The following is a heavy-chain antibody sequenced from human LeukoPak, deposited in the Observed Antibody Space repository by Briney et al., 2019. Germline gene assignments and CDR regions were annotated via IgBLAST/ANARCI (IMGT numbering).Heavy chain of an antibody. J-gene: IGHJ5*02. D-gene: IGHD3-3*01. CDR2: INHSGST. CDR3: ARVKGRITIFGVVISPNWFDP. CDR1: GGSFSGYY. Sequence: PSETLSLTCAVYGGSFSGYYWSWIRQPPGKGLEWIGEINHSGSTNYNPSLKSRVTIPVDTSKNQFSLKLSSVTAADTAVYYCARVKGRITIFGVVISPNWFDPWGQGTLVTVSS. V-gene: IGHV4-34*01.